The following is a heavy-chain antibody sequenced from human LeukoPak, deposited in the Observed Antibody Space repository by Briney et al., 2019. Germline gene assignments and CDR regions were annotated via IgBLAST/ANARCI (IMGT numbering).Heavy chain of an antibody. CDR2: MNPNSGNT. V-gene: IGHV1-8*01. CDR3: ARSRTTGRGWFDP. J-gene: IGHJ5*02. Sequence: ASVKVSCKASGYTFTSYGINWVRQATGQGLEWMGWMNPNSGNTGYAQKFQGRVTMTRNTSISTAYMELSSLRSEDTAVYYCARSRTTGRGWFDPWGQGTLVTVSS. D-gene: IGHD1-1*01. CDR1: GYTFTSYG.